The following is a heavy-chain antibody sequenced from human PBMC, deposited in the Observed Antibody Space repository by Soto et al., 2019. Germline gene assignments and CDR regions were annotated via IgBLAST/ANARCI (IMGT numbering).Heavy chain of an antibody. V-gene: IGHV3-74*01. CDR2: INSDGSFT. D-gene: IGHD6-19*01. J-gene: IGHJ4*02. Sequence: EVQLVESGGGLVQPGGSLRLSCAASGFTFSNFWMHWVRQVPGKGLVWVSRINSDGSFTYYADSVKGRFTISRDNAKNTLDLQMNSLRADDTAMYYCARDHRSSGWSRGGTGPDYWGQGTLVTVSS. CDR3: ARDHRSSGWSRGGTGPDY. CDR1: GFTFSNFW.